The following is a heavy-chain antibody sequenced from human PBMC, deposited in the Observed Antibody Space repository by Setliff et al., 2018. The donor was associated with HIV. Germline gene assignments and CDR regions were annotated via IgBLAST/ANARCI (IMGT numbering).Heavy chain of an antibody. Sequence: LRLSCAAYELTVTTNYLGWVRQAPGKGLEWVSAIYSGGDTFYADSVKGRFTISRDSSKNTLSLQMDSLRADDTAMYYCAREDYSAGAFDVWGPGTLVT. V-gene: IGHV3-53*01. CDR1: ELTVTTNY. CDR2: IYSGGDT. J-gene: IGHJ3*01. CDR3: AREDYSAGAFDV. D-gene: IGHD2-15*01.